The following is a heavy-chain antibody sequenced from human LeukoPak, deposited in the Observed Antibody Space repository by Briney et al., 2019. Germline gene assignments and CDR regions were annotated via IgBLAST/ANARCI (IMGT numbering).Heavy chain of an antibody. D-gene: IGHD3-9*01. Sequence: SETLSLTCTVSGGSISSYYWSWIRQPPGKGLEWIGYIYYSGSTNYNPSLKSRVTISVDTSKNQFSLKLSSVTAADTAVYYCARHDRGTYFVWFRSHPQDAFDIWGQGTMVTVSS. CDR2: IYYSGST. CDR1: GGSISSYY. J-gene: IGHJ3*02. V-gene: IGHV4-59*08. CDR3: ARHDRGTYFVWFRSHPQDAFDI.